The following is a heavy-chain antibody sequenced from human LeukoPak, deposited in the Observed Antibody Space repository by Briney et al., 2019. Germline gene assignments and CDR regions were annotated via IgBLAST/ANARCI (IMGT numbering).Heavy chain of an antibody. J-gene: IGHJ4*01. Sequence: GGSLRLSCAASGFTFSYHWMHWVRQVPGKGPVWVSRIDGGGSSISYADSVKGRFSISRDNGKSNLYLHMNSLRVEDTGVYYCARGPGSSGGAYVGDYWGHGSLVTVSS. CDR3: ARGPGSSGGAYVGDY. CDR1: GFTFSYHW. CDR2: IDGGGSSI. V-gene: IGHV3-74*01. D-gene: IGHD3-22*01.